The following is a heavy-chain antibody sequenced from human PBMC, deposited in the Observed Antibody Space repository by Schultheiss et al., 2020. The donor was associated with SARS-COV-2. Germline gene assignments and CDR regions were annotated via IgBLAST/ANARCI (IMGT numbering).Heavy chain of an antibody. J-gene: IGHJ5*02. CDR3: ARNRGAGGLDWFDP. CDR1: GFAVSSFY. Sequence: GGSLRLSCAASGFAVSSFYMNWVRQAPGKGLEWVAVISYDGSNKYYADSVKGRFTISRDNSKNTLYLQMNSLRAEDTAVYYCARNRGAGGLDWFDPWGQGTLVTVSS. D-gene: IGHD4-23*01. CDR2: ISYDGSNK. V-gene: IGHV3-30*03.